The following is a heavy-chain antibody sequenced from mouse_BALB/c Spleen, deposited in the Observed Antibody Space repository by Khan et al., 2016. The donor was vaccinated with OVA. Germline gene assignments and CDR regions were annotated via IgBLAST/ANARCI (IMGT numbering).Heavy chain of an antibody. CDR2: ISGDSSTI. CDR1: GFTFSSYG. Sequence: EVQLVESGGGLVQPGGSRKLSCAASGFTFSSYGMHWVRQAPEKGLEWVAYISGDSSTIYYTDTVKGRFTTSRDNPKNTLSLQMTSLMSEDTAMYYCATSNYYGYYFDYWGPGTTLTVSS. J-gene: IGHJ2*01. V-gene: IGHV5-17*02. D-gene: IGHD1-1*01. CDR3: ATSNYYGYYFDY.